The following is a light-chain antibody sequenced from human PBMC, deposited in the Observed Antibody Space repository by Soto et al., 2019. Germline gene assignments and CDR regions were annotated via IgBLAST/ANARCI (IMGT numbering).Light chain of an antibody. V-gene: IGKV3-11*01. CDR2: DAS. J-gene: IGKJ4*01. CDR3: QQRSNWPLT. CDR1: QRVSSY. Sequence: EIVLTQSPATLYLSPGERATLSCRASQRVSSYLAWYQHKPGQAPRLLIYDASNRATGIPARFSGSGSGKNFTLTISSREPEDFAVYYCQQRSNWPLTFGGGTKVEIK.